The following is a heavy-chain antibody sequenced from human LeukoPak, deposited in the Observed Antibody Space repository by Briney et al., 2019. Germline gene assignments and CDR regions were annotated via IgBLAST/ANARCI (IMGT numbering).Heavy chain of an antibody. V-gene: IGHV3-23*01. CDR2: ISGSGGST. J-gene: IGHJ4*02. CDR3: ASGRDIEVAGPGGYFDH. Sequence: GGSLRLSCAASGFTFSSYAMSWVRQAPGKGLEWVSAISGSGGSTYYADSVKGRFTISRDNYKNTLYLQMNSLRAEDTAVYYCASGRDIEVAGPGGYFDHWGQGTLVTVSS. D-gene: IGHD6-19*01. CDR1: GFTFSSYA.